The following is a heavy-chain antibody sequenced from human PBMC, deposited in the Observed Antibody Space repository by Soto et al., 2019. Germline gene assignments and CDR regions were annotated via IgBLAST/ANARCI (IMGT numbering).Heavy chain of an antibody. CDR2: IYSGGST. V-gene: IGHV3-53*01. CDR1: GFTVSSNY. D-gene: IGHD6-6*01. CDR3: ARAREYSSSHFDY. J-gene: IGHJ4*02. Sequence: VGSLRLSCAASGFTVSSNYMSWVRQAPGKGLEWVSVIYSGGSTYYADSVKGRFTISRDNSKNTLYLQMNSLRAEDTAVYYCARAREYSSSHFDYWGQGTLVTAPQ.